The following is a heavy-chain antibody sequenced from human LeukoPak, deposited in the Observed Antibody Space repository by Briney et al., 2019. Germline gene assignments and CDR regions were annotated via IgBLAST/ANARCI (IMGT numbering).Heavy chain of an antibody. V-gene: IGHV1-18*01. Sequence: ASVKVSCKASAYNFTSYGISWVRQAPGQGLEWMGWISAYNGNTNYAQKLQGRVTMTTDTSTSTAYMELRSLRSDDTAVYYCARAGNVGITIFGVVRDFDYWGQGTLVTVSS. CDR2: ISAYNGNT. J-gene: IGHJ4*02. D-gene: IGHD3-3*01. CDR3: ARAGNVGITIFGVVRDFDY. CDR1: AYNFTSYG.